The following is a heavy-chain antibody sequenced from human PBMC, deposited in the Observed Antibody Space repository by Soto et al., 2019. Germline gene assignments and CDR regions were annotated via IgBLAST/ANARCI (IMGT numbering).Heavy chain of an antibody. J-gene: IGHJ4*02. Sequence: GVSLRLSCAASGFTFSNYAMTWVRQAPGKGLEWVSGLNGSGGSTSSADSVKGRFAISRDNSKNTLYLQMNSLRDGDTAVYYCAREFSAGKGSPPDYWGQGTLVTVSS. D-gene: IGHD3-10*01. CDR2: LNGSGGST. V-gene: IGHV3-23*01. CDR3: AREFSAGKGSPPDY. CDR1: GFTFSNYA.